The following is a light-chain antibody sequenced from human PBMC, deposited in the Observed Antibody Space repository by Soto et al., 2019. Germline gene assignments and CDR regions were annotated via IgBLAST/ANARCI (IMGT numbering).Light chain of an antibody. CDR3: QQRHRWPIT. CDR2: DAY. V-gene: IGKV3-11*01. Sequence: VWKQRPFTLSLYPGARATLSCRASQSFRGLLAWYQQKPGQAPRLLIYDAYNRATGIPPRFSGSGSGTDFTLTISSLEPEESAVYYCQQRHRWPITFGQGTRVEIK. CDR1: QSFRGL. J-gene: IGKJ5*01.